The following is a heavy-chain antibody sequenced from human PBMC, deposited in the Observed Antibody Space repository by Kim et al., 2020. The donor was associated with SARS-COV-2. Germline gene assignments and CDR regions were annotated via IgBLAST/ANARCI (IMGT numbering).Heavy chain of an antibody. D-gene: IGHD6-6*01. CDR2: TGNGET. J-gene: IGHJ4*02. V-gene: IGHV1-3*04. Sequence: TGNGETRYSEKLQGRVTLTRDTSASAAYMELTSLGYEDTAVYYCARGEEYWGQGTLVTVSS. CDR3: ARGEEY.